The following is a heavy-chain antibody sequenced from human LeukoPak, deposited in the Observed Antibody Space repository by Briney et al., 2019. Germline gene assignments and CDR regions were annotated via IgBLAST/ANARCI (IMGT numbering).Heavy chain of an antibody. CDR1: GYTFTSYG. Sequence: ASVKVSCKASGYTFTSYGISWVRQAPGQGLEWMGWINTNTGNPTYAQGFTGRFVFSLDTSVTTAYLQINSLKAEDTAVYYCVPSWFADWGQGTLVTVSS. J-gene: IGHJ4*02. V-gene: IGHV7-4-1*02. CDR3: VPSWFAD. CDR2: INTNTGNP. D-gene: IGHD2-2*01.